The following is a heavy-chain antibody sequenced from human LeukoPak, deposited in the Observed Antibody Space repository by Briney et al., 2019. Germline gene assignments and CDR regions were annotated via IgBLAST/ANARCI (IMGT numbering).Heavy chain of an antibody. CDR2: INAGNGNT. D-gene: IGHD3-10*01. V-gene: IGHV1-3*01. CDR1: GYTFTSYA. J-gene: IGHJ4*02. CDR3: ARDQFGELFRD. Sequence: ASVKVSCEASGYTFTSYAMHWVRQAPGQRLEWMGWINAGNGNTKYSQKFQGRVTITRDTSASTAYMELSSLRSEDTAVYYCARDQFGELFRDWGQGTLVTVSS.